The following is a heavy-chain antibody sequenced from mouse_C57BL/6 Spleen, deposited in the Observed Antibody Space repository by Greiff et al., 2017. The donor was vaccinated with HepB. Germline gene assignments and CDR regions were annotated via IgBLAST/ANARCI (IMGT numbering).Heavy chain of an antibody. CDR1: GFTFTDYY. CDR2: IRNKANGYTT. CDR3: ARLNYSSFYFDY. D-gene: IGHD2-12*01. Sequence: DVKLVESGGGLVQPGGSLSLSCAASGFTFTDYYMSWVRQPPGKALEWLGFIRNKANGYTTEYSASVKGRFTISRDNSQSILYLQMNALRAEDSATYYCARLNYSSFYFDYWGQGTTLTVSS. J-gene: IGHJ2*01. V-gene: IGHV7-3*01.